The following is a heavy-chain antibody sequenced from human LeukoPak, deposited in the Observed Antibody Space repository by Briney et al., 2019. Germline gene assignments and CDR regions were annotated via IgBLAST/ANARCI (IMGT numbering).Heavy chain of an antibody. CDR3: AKDFHGSGSDY. CDR1: GFTVSSNY. CDR2: IYSGGST. V-gene: IGHV3-53*01. D-gene: IGHD3-10*01. Sequence: GGSLRLSCAASGFTVSSNYMSWVRQAPGKGLEWVSVIYSGGSTYYADSVKGRLTISRDNSKNTLYLQMNSLRAEDTAVYYCAKDFHGSGSDYWGQGTLVTVSS. J-gene: IGHJ4*02.